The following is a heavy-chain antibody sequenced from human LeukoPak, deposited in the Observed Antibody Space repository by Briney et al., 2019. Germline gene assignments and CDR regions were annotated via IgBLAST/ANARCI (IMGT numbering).Heavy chain of an antibody. J-gene: IGHJ2*01. CDR2: ISSSSSYI. D-gene: IGHD1-1*01. CDR3: ARSPYRSNNRKNWYFDL. Sequence: SGGSLRLSCAASGFTFSSYSMNWVRQAPGKGLEWVSSISSSSSYIYYADSVKGRFTISRDSAKNSLYLQMNSLRAEDTAVYYCARSPYRSNNRKNWYFDLWGRGTLVTVSS. CDR1: GFTFSSYS. V-gene: IGHV3-21*01.